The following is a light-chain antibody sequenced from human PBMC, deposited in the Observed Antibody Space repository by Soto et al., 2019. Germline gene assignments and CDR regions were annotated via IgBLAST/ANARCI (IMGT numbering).Light chain of an antibody. Sequence: DIQMTQSPSPLSASIGDRVTIACRASQTISNWLAWYQQKPGKAPKGLIQDASRLERGLSSIFSGSASGTVFTHTINNRQPDDFAIYYGRQHDSESTVGQGTKVDIK. CDR1: QTISNW. CDR3: RQHDSEST. CDR2: DAS. V-gene: IGKV1-5*01. J-gene: IGKJ1*01.